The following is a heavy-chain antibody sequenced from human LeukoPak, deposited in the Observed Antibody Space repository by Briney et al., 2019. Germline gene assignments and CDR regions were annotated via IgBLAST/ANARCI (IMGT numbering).Heavy chain of an antibody. D-gene: IGHD4-17*01. CDR1: GYTFTSYY. CDR3: AREIYGRFDF. V-gene: IGHV1-46*01. Sequence: ASVKVSCKASGYTFTSYYMHWVRQAPGQGLEWMGIINPSGGSTSYAQKFQGRVTMTRDTSTSTAYMELRSLRSDDSAMYYCAREIYGRFDFWGQGTLVTVSS. J-gene: IGHJ4*02. CDR2: INPSGGST.